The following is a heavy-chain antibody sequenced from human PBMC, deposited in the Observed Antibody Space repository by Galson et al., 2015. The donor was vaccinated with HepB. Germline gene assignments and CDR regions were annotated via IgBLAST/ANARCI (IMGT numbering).Heavy chain of an antibody. Sequence: SLRLSCAASGFTFSFYGMHWVRQAPGKGLEWVAFIRYDESDKFYADSVKGRFTISRDNSKDTLYLQMNSLRPDNTAVYYCAKDLRQFLWFGGSDYWGQGTLVTVSS. J-gene: IGHJ4*02. CDR2: IRYDESDK. CDR1: GFTFSFYG. D-gene: IGHD3-10*01. V-gene: IGHV3-30*02. CDR3: AKDLRQFLWFGGSDY.